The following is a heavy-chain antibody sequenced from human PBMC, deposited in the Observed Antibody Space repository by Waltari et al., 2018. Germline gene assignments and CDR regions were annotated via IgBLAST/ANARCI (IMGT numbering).Heavy chain of an antibody. CDR2: IYSSGKT. V-gene: IGHV4-39*07. J-gene: IGHJ5*02. Sequence: QLQLQESGPGLVRPSETLSLTCTVSGASISSFYWGWFRQPPGKGLEWIGNIYSSGKTYYNPSLKSRVTISADTSKNQFSLNLRSVTAADTAVYYCARVARFGQFDAGRFDPCGQGTLVTVSS. D-gene: IGHD3-16*01. CDR1: GASISSFY. CDR3: ARVARFGQFDAGRFDP.